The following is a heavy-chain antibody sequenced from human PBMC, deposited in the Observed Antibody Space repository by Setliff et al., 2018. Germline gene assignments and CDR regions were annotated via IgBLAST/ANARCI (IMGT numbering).Heavy chain of an antibody. CDR2: INAYNGNT. D-gene: IGHD2-8*01. V-gene: IGHV1-18*01. J-gene: IGHJ4*02. CDR1: GYEFNNYG. CDR3: SRLARYCTTTTCQTLSGGEH. Sequence: ASVKVSCKASGYEFNNYGIAWVRQAPGQGLEWMGWINAYNGNTFYAPKLQGRVTMTTDASTATAYLELRSLRSDDTAIYFCSRLARYCTTTTCQTLSGGEHWGQGTLVTVSS.